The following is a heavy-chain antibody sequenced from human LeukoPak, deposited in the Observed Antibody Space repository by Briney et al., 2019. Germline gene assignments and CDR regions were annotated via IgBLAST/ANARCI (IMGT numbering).Heavy chain of an antibody. D-gene: IGHD2-21*02. CDR3: ARAYCGGDCYWGDAFDI. CDR1: GGSISSYY. Sequence: PSEPLSLACTVSGGSISSYYWSSIRQPPGKGLEGIGYIYYSGSTNYNPSLTSRVTISVDTSKNQFSLKLSSVTAADTAVYYCARAYCGGDCYWGDAFDIWGQGTMVTVPS. J-gene: IGHJ3*02. V-gene: IGHV4-59*01. CDR2: IYYSGST.